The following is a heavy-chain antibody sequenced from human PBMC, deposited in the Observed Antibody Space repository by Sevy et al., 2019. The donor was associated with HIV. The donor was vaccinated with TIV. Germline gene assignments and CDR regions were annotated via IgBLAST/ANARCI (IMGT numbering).Heavy chain of an antibody. V-gene: IGHV1-46*01. CDR1: GYTFSSYY. CDR2: INPSGGST. Sequence: ASVKVSCKASGYTFSSYYMHWVRQAPGQGLEWMGIINPSGGSTSYAQKFQGRVTMTRDTSTSTVYMELSSLRTEDTAVYYCARDHTVIGSSWDGAFAIWGQGTMVTVSS. D-gene: IGHD6-13*01. J-gene: IGHJ3*02. CDR3: ARDHTVIGSSWDGAFAI.